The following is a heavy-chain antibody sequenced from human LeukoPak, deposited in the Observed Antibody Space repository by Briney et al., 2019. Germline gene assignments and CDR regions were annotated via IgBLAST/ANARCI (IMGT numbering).Heavy chain of an antibody. J-gene: IGHJ6*03. D-gene: IGHD2-2*01. CDR2: IKQDGSEK. CDR1: GFTFSSYW. Sequence: AGGSLRLSCAASGFTFSSYWMSWVRQAPGKGLEWVANIKQDGSEKYYVDSVKGRFTISRDNAKNSLYLQMNSLRAGDTAVYYCASSGYCSSTSCYPYYYYYMDVWGKGTTVTVSS. V-gene: IGHV3-7*01. CDR3: ASSGYCSSTSCYPYYYYYMDV.